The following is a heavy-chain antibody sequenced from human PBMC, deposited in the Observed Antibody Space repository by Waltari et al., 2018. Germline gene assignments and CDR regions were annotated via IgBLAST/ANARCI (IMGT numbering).Heavy chain of an antibody. Sequence: EVQLVESGGGLVQPGRSLRLSCAASGFTFDDYAMHWVRQAPGKGLDLVSGISWNSGSIGYADSVKGRFTISRDNAKNSLYLQMNSLRAEDTALYYCAKARTRYSSSWCDYWGQGTLVTVSS. D-gene: IGHD6-13*01. CDR2: ISWNSGSI. CDR1: GFTFDDYA. J-gene: IGHJ4*02. CDR3: AKARTRYSSSWCDY. V-gene: IGHV3-9*01.